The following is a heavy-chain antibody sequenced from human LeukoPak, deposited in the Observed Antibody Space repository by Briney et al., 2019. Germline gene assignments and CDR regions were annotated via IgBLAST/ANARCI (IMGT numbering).Heavy chain of an antibody. CDR3: AKLPVAGLYFDY. D-gene: IGHD6-19*01. V-gene: IGHV3-23*01. CDR1: GFTFSSYA. Sequence: QPGGSLRLSCAASGFTFSSYAMSWVRQAPGKGLEWISAISGSGGRTYYVDSVKGRFTISRDNSKNTLYLQMNSLRVEDTAAYYCAKLPVAGLYFDYWGQGTLVTVSS. CDR2: ISGSGGRT. J-gene: IGHJ4*02.